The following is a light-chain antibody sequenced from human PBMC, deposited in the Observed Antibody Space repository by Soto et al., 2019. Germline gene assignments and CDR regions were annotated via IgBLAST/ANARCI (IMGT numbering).Light chain of an antibody. Sequence: EIVLTQSPGTLSLSPGERATLSCRASQSISSDDLDWYQQKPGHAPRLLIHGASTGATVITDRFSGSGSGTDYTLTIVSLEHDAFSLYYCQYYGGPITFGGGTRVEIK. J-gene: IGKJ4*01. CDR1: QSISSDD. V-gene: IGKV3-20*01. CDR3: QYYGGPIT. CDR2: GAS.